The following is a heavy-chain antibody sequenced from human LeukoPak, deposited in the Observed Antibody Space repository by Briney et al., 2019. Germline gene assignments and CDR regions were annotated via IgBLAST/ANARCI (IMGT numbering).Heavy chain of an antibody. Sequence: SVKVSCKASGGTFSSYAISWVRPAPGQGLEWMGRIIPIFGIANYAQKFQGRVTITAEKSTSTAYMELSSLRSEDTAVYYCARGGGYYYDSSGYAPNDIWGQGTMVTVSS. D-gene: IGHD3-22*01. J-gene: IGHJ3*02. V-gene: IGHV1-69*10. CDR1: GGTFSSYA. CDR3: ARGGGYYYDSSGYAPNDI. CDR2: IIPIFGIA.